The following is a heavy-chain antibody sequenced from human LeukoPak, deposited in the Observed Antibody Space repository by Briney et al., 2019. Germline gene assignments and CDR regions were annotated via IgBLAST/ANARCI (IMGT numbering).Heavy chain of an antibody. V-gene: IGHV3-15*06. J-gene: IGHJ4*02. CDR1: GFTFTNAW. CDR2: IKSKTDGETT. D-gene: IGHD3-10*01. CDR3: TTDMGTYYHGSQRLIPIDY. Sequence: GGSLRLSCVDSGFTFTNAWMSWVRQAPGKGLEWIGRIKSKTDGETTNYAEPVRGRFTISRDDSKSAVYLQMNSLKIEDTAVYYCTTDMGTYYHGSQRLIPIDYWGQGTLVTVSS.